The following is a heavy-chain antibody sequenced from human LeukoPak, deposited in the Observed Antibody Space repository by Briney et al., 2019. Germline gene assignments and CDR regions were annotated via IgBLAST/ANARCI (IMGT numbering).Heavy chain of an antibody. CDR3: ARDGGPPDY. CDR1: GGSINSSSYY. D-gene: IGHD3-16*01. V-gene: IGHV4-39*07. CDR2: IYYSGST. Sequence: SETLSLTCTVSGGSINSSSYYWGWIRQPPGKGLEWIGSIYYSGSTYYNPSLKSRVTISVDTSKNQFSLKLSSVTAADTAVYYCARDGGPPDYWGQGTLVTVSS. J-gene: IGHJ4*02.